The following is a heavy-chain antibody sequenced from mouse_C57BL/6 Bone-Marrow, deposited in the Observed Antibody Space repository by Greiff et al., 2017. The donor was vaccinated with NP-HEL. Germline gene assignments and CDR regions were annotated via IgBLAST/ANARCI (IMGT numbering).Heavy chain of an antibody. CDR3: ARQRDSNYDY. Sequence: LQESGPELVKPGASVKISCKASGYTFTDYYINWVKQRPGQGLEWIGWIYPGSGNTKYTEKFKGKATLTVDTSSSTAYLQLSSLTSEDSAVYFCARQRDSNYDYWGQGTTLTVSS. CDR2: IYPGSGNT. CDR1: GYTFTDYY. J-gene: IGHJ2*01. V-gene: IGHV1-84*01. D-gene: IGHD2-5*01.